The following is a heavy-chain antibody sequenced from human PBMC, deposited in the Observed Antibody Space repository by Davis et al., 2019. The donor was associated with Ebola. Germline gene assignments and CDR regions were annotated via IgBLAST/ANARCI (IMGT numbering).Heavy chain of an antibody. CDR1: GDSVSIKSAG. CDR3: ARGWLRTGMDV. CDR2: TYYSSKWYH. Sequence: PSETLSLTCAISGDSVSIKSAGWNWIRQSPSRGLEWLGRTYYSSKWYHDYATSVKSRITINLDTSKNQFSLQLNSVTPEDTAVYYCARGWLRTGMDVWGKGTTVTVSS. V-gene: IGHV6-1*01. J-gene: IGHJ6*04. D-gene: IGHD5-12*01.